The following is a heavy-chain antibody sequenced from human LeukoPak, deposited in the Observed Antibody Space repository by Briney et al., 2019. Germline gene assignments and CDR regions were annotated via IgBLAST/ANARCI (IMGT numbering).Heavy chain of an antibody. CDR3: ARPHPHSSRL. V-gene: IGHV3-48*03. CDR1: GFTFSGYE. J-gene: IGHJ4*02. Sequence: PGGSLRLSCAASGFTFSGYEMNWVRQAPGKGLEWVSFISSSGRTIFYADSVKGRFTISRDNAKNSLYLQMNSLRAEDTAVYYCARPHPHSSRLWGPGTLVTVSS. D-gene: IGHD6-13*01. CDR2: ISSSGRTI.